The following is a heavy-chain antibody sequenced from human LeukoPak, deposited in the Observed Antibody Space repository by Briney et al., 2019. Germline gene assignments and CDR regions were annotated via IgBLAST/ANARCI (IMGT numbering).Heavy chain of an antibody. D-gene: IGHD3-10*01. Sequence: GGSLRLSCAASGFTFSSYSMSWVRQAPGKGLEWVSVIYSGGSTYYADSVKGRFTISRDNSKNTLYLQMNSLRAEDTAVYYCARGLGGFSFDYWGQGTLVTVSS. CDR1: GFTFSSYS. V-gene: IGHV3-66*01. J-gene: IGHJ4*02. CDR3: ARGLGGFSFDY. CDR2: IYSGGST.